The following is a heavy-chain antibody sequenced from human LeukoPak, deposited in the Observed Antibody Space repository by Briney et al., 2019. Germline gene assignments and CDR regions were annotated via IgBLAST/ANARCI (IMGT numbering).Heavy chain of an antibody. CDR3: ARERSSGYPVHDAFDI. V-gene: IGHV3-21*04. J-gene: IGHJ3*02. CDR2: ISSSRSYI. Sequence: GGSLRLSCAASGFTFSSYSMNWVRQAPGKGLEWVSFISSSRSYIYYADSVKGRFTISRDNAKNSLYLQMNSLRAEDTALYYCARERSSGYPVHDAFDIWGQGTMVTVSS. CDR1: GFTFSSYS. D-gene: IGHD3-22*01.